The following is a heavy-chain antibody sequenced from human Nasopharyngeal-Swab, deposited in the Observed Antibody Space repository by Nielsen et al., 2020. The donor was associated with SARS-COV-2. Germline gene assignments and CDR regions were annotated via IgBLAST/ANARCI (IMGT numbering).Heavy chain of an antibody. J-gene: IGHJ2*01. Sequence: GESLKISCVVLGCPFDDHVMNWVRQVPGKGLQWVSLISGDGCTIYYEGSVEGRFTISRDNRQNSLFLQMTSLRTEDTAFYFCARSRGKYSPLSRYFDLWGRGTLVTVSS. CDR1: GCPFDDHV. CDR2: ISGDGCTI. CDR3: ARSRGKYSPLSRYFDL. V-gene: IGHV3-43*02. D-gene: IGHD3-10*01.